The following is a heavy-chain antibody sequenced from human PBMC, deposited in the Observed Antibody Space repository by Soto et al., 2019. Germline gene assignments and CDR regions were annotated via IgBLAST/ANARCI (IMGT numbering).Heavy chain of an antibody. CDR2: IYSSGNT. Sequence: SETLSLTCSVSGGTISGYYWTWIRQPAGKGLEWIGRIYSSGNTKYNPSLQSRVTMSLDTSNNQFSLRLTSVTAADTAVYYCARGQRFSGWFDPWGQGTLVTVPS. V-gene: IGHV4-4*07. CDR1: GGTISGYY. CDR3: ARGQRFSGWFDP. J-gene: IGHJ5*02. D-gene: IGHD3-3*01.